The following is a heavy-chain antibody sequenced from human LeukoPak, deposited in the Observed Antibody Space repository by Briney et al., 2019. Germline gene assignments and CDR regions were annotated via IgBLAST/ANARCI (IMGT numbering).Heavy chain of an antibody. D-gene: IGHD5-12*01. V-gene: IGHV4-59*01. CDR1: GGSISSYY. Sequence: SETLSLTCTVSGGSISSYYWSWLRQPPGKGLEWIGYIYYSGSTNYNPSLKSRVTISVDTSKNQFSLKLSSVTAADTAVYYCARDQGYSGYGPIDYWSQGTLVTVSS. CDR3: ARDQGYSGYGPIDY. J-gene: IGHJ4*02. CDR2: IYYSGST.